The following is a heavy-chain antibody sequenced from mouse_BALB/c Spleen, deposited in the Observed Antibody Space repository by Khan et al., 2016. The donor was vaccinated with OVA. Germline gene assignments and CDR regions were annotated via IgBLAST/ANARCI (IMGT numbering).Heavy chain of an antibody. D-gene: IGHD4-1*01. Sequence: QVQLKQSGPGLVAPSQSLSITCTVSEFSLTGYGVNWVRQPPGKGLEWLGMIWGEGSTDYNSALKSRLSISKDNSKSQVFLKTNSLQTDDTARYYCARDRGLGRAMDYWGQGTSVTISS. J-gene: IGHJ4*01. V-gene: IGHV2-6-7*01. CDR1: EFSLTGYG. CDR3: ARDRGLGRAMDY. CDR2: IWGEGST.